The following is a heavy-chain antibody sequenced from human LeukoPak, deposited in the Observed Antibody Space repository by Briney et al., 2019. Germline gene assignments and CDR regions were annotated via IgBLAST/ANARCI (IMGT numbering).Heavy chain of an antibody. J-gene: IGHJ5*02. CDR2: INPNSGRT. CDR1: GYTFTSYD. D-gene: IGHD6-13*01. CDR3: ARTREYSSSWYFPPFDP. V-gene: IGHV1-2*02. Sequence: ASVKVSCKASGYTFTSYDINWVRQAPGQGLEWMGWINPNSGRTSYAWNFQGRVIMTRDPSINTAYMELSGLTSNDTAVYYCARTREYSSSWYFPPFDPWGQGTLITISS.